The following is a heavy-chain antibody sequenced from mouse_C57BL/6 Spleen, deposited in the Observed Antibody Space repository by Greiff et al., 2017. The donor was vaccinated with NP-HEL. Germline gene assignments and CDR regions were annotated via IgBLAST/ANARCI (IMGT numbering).Heavy chain of an antibody. J-gene: IGHJ2*01. Sequence: VQLQEPGPELVKPGASVKISCKASGYAFSSSWMNWVKQRPGQGLEWIGRIYPGDGDTNYNGKFKGKATLTADKSSSTAYMQLSSLTSEDSAVYFCADSNFLDYWGQGTTLTVSS. D-gene: IGHD2-5*01. CDR3: ADSNFLDY. CDR2: IYPGDGDT. V-gene: IGHV1-82*01. CDR1: GYAFSSSW.